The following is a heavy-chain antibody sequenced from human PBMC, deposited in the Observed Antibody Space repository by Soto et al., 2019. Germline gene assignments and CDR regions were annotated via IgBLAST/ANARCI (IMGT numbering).Heavy chain of an antibody. Sequence: GASVKVSCKASGGAFNSFSISWVLQAPGQGLEWMGGIIPIFGAASYGQRIQGRVTITADESTSTAFMELSSLRSEDTAGYYCASSGECGGDCYVVRMDVWGRGTTV. CDR3: ASSGECGGDCYVVRMDV. CDR1: GGAFNSFS. D-gene: IGHD2-21*02. CDR2: IIPIFGAA. J-gene: IGHJ6*02. V-gene: IGHV1-69*13.